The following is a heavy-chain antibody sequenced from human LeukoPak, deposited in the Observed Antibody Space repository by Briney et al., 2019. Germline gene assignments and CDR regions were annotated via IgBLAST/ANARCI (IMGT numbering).Heavy chain of an antibody. J-gene: IGHJ4*02. CDR3: ARQEARNYYYEGLDY. CDR1: GFTFSSYA. V-gene: IGHV3-30*04. Sequence: PGGSLRLSCAASGFTFSSYAMHWVRQAPGKGLEWVALISYNGGRKDYADSVKGRFTIDRDNSKNTVYLQMNNLRPDDTAIYFCARQEARNYYYEGLDYWGQGNLVTVSS. D-gene: IGHD3-22*01. CDR2: ISYNGGRK.